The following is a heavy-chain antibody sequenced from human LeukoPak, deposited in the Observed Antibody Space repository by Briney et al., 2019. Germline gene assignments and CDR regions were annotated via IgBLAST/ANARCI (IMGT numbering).Heavy chain of an antibody. J-gene: IGHJ4*02. D-gene: IGHD5-18*01. CDR3: ARDLVQLWSKDF. V-gene: IGHV3-11*04. Sequence: GGSLRLSCASSGFTVSDNYMSWVRQAPGKGLEWVSYISSSGRNIYYADSVKGRFTISRDNAKNSLYLQMNSLRAEDTAVYYCARDLVQLWSKDFWGQGTLVTVSS. CDR1: GFTVSDNY. CDR2: ISSSGRNI.